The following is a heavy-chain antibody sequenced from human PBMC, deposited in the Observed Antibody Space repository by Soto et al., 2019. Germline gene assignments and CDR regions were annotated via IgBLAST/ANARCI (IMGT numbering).Heavy chain of an antibody. Sequence: GGSLRLSCAASGFTFSDYYMSWIRQAPGKGLEWVSYISSSGSTIYYPDSVKGRFTISRDNAKNSLYLQMNSLRAEDTAVYYCARTNQDYGGNSWYFDLWGRGTLVTVSS. V-gene: IGHV3-11*01. J-gene: IGHJ2*01. CDR1: GFTFSDYY. CDR3: ARTNQDYGGNSWYFDL. CDR2: ISSSGSTI. D-gene: IGHD4-17*01.